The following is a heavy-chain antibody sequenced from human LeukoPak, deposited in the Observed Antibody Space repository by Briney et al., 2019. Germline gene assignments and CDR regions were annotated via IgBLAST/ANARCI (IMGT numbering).Heavy chain of an antibody. J-gene: IGHJ1*01. Sequence: GGSLRLSCAASGFTFSDHYMSWIRQAPGKGLEWVSAISVSGDSTYYADSVEGRFTISRDNSKNTLYLQMNSLRAEDTAVYYCAKGGPVAADPRYFHHWGQGTLVTVSS. CDR1: GFTFSDHY. V-gene: IGHV3-23*01. CDR2: ISVSGDST. D-gene: IGHD6-19*01. CDR3: AKGGPVAADPRYFHH.